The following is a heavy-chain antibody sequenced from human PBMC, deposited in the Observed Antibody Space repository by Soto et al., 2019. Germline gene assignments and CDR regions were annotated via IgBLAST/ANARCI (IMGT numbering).Heavy chain of an antibody. V-gene: IGHV3-30*18. J-gene: IGHJ6*03. CDR2: ISYDGSNK. CDR3: AKDQSNLPRGYYYYYMDV. Sequence: GGSLRLSCAASGFTFSSYGMHWVRQAPGKGLEWVAVISYDGSNKYYADSVKGRFTISRDNSKKTLYLQMNSLRAEDTAVYYCAKDQSNLPRGYYYYYMDVWGKGTTVTVSS. CDR1: GFTFSSYG. D-gene: IGHD4-4*01.